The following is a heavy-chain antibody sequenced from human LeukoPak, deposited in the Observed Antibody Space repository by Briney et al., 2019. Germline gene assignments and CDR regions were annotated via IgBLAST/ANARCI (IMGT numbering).Heavy chain of an antibody. CDR1: GGSFSGYY. Sequence: SETLSLTCAVYGGSFSGYYWSWIRQPPGRGLGWMGYLFYSGSPYHNPPLKSRVTIPVDTSKNQSSLKLSSVTAADTAVYYCARAGHCSGGSCYFELDYWGQGTLVTVSS. CDR3: ARAGHCSGGSCYFELDY. CDR2: LFYSGSP. V-gene: IGHV4-34*09. J-gene: IGHJ4*02. D-gene: IGHD2-15*01.